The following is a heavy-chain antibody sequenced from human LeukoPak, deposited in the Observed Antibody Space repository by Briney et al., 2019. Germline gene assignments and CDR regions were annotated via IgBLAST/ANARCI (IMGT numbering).Heavy chain of an antibody. CDR1: GFTFSSYA. D-gene: IGHD3-22*01. J-gene: IGHJ4*02. V-gene: IGHV3-23*01. CDR2: ISGSGGST. CDR3: AKKPMRNYYDSSAQGY. Sequence: PGGSLRLSCAASGFTFSSYAMSWVRQAPGKGLEWVSAISGSGGSTYYADSVKGRFTTSRDNSKNTLYLQMNSLRAEDTAVYYCAKKPMRNYYDSSAQGYWGQGTLVTVSS.